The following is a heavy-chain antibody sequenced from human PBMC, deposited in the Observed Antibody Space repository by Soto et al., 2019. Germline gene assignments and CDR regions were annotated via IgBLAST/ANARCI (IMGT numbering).Heavy chain of an antibody. CDR2: ISTDNGST. D-gene: IGHD3-9*01. CDR3: TRDAKYYDIMTGYFVNDY. Sequence: QVQLVQSGGEVKKPGASVKVSCKASGYTFSNFGISWVRQAPGQGLEWMGLISTDNGSTKYAQNRQDRITMTTDTTTSTAYPELRSQRSDDTAVYYCTRDAKYYDIMTGYFVNDYWGQGTLATVSS. CDR1: GYTFSNFG. J-gene: IGHJ4*02. V-gene: IGHV1-18*01.